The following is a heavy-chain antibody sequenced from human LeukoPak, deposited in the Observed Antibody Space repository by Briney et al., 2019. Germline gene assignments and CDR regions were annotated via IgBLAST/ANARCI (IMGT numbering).Heavy chain of an antibody. D-gene: IGHD3-22*01. CDR3: AKDYDSSGYYCDY. Sequence: GGSLRLSCAGSGFTFSGYSLNWVRQAPGKGLEWVAFIRYDGSNKYYADSVKGRFTISRDNAKNSLYLQMNSLRAEDTALYYCAKDYDSSGYYCDYWGQGTLVTVSS. CDR2: IRYDGSNK. J-gene: IGHJ4*02. V-gene: IGHV3-30*02. CDR1: GFTFSGYS.